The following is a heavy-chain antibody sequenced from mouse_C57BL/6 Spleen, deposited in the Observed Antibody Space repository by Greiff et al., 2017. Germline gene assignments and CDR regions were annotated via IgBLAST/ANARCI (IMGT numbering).Heavy chain of an antibody. V-gene: IGHV8-12*01. CDR2: IYWDDDK. D-gene: IGHD1-1*01. J-gene: IGHJ1*03. Sequence: QVTLKESGPGILQSSQTLSLTCSFSGFSLSTSGMGVSWIRQPSGKGLEWLAHIYWDDDKRYNPSLKRRLTISKDTSRNQVFLKITSVDTADTATYYCARYGSSYGWYFDVWGTGTTVTVSS. CDR1: GFSLSTSGMG. CDR3: ARYGSSYGWYFDV.